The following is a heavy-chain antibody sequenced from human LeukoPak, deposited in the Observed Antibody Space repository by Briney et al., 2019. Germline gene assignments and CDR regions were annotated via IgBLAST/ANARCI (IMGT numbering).Heavy chain of an antibody. CDR3: TRQYSSSYYSDY. Sequence: SETLSLTCAVSGGSFSGFYWSWIRQPPGGGLEWTADINHSGTTNYNPSLKSRVTISVDTSKNQFSLNLKSMTAADTAVYYCTRQYSSSYYSDYWGQGTLVTVSS. J-gene: IGHJ4*02. D-gene: IGHD6-6*01. V-gene: IGHV4-34*01. CDR2: INHSGTT. CDR1: GGSFSGFY.